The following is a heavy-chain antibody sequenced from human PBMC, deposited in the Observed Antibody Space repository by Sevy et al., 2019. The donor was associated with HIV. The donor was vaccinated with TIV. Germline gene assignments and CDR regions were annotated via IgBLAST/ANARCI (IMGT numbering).Heavy chain of an antibody. Sequence: ETLSLTCSVSGGSISKISNYWGWVRQPPGERLEWIGDIFHTGKTNYNPSLKSRVTISLDTSKNQFSLKLSSVTAADTAVYYCAKIYDYWGPGALVTVSS. CDR1: GGSISKISNY. J-gene: IGHJ4*02. V-gene: IGHV4-39*01. D-gene: IGHD3-3*01. CDR2: IFHTGKT. CDR3: AKIYDY.